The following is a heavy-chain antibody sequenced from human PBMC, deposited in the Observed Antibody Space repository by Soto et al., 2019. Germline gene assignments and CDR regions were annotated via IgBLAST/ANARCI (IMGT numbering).Heavy chain of an antibody. D-gene: IGHD3-10*01. J-gene: IGHJ4*02. V-gene: IGHV1-2*04. CDR1: GYTFTGYY. Sequence: QVPLVQSGAEVKKPGASVKVSCKASGYTFTGYYMHWVRQAPGQGLEWMGWINPNSGGTNYAQKFQGWVTMTRDTSISTAYMELSRLRSDDTAVYYCARDLGFGEFFPDYWGQGTLVTVSS. CDR2: INPNSGGT. CDR3: ARDLGFGEFFPDY.